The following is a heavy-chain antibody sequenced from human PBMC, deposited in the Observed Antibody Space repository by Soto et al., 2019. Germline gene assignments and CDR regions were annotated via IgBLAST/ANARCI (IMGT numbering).Heavy chain of an antibody. J-gene: IGHJ4*02. CDR2: ISWNSGSI. CDR1: GFTFSSYA. V-gene: IGHV3-9*01. CDR3: AKDFYSPYYDSSGYYYAFDY. Sequence: PGGSLRLSCAASGFTFSSYAMHWVRQAPGKGLEWVAGISWNSGSIGYADSVKGRFTISRDNAKNSLYLQMNSLRAEDSALYYCAKDFYSPYYDSSGYYYAFDYWGQGTRVTVSS. D-gene: IGHD3-22*01.